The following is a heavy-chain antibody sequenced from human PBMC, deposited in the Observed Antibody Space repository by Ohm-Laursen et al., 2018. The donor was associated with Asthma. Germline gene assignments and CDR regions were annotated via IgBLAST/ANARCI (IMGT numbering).Heavy chain of an antibody. CDR1: GYTFTGYY. CDR2: INPNSGGT. CDR3: ARDPSEVLRFLEWQNWFDP. D-gene: IGHD3-3*01. V-gene: IGHV1-2*06. J-gene: IGHJ5*02. Sequence: SVKVSCKASGYTFTGYYMHWVRQAPGQGLEWMGRINPNSGGTNYAQKFQGRVTMTRDTSISTAYMELSRLRSDDTAVYYCARDPSEVLRFLEWQNWFDPWGQGTLVTVSS.